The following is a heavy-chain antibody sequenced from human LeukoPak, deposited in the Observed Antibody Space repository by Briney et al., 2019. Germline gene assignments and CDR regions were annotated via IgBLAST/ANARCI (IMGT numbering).Heavy chain of an antibody. V-gene: IGHV3-53*01. CDR3: ARAEKATTFDY. D-gene: IGHD5-24*01. Sequence: GGSLRLSCAASGFTVSSNYMSWVRQAPGKGPEWVSVIYSGGSTYYADSVKGRFTISRDNSKNTLYLQMNSLRAEDTAVYYCARAEKATTFDYWGQGTLVTVSS. J-gene: IGHJ4*02. CDR2: IYSGGST. CDR1: GFTVSSNY.